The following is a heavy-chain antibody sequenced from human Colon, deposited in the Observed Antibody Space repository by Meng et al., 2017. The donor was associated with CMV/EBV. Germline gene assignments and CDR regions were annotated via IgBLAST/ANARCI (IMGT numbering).Heavy chain of an antibody. D-gene: IGHD3-16*01. Sequence: GGSLRLSCAASGFTFSNYSMNWVRQTPGKGLEWVSFISDTSTYIYYADSVKGRFTISRDNAKNSLYLQMNSLRAEDTAVYYCVAHEGATRTGGRLNWGQGTLVTVSS. J-gene: IGHJ4*02. V-gene: IGHV3-21*01. CDR2: ISDTSTYI. CDR3: VAHEGATRTGGRLN. CDR1: GFTFSNYS.